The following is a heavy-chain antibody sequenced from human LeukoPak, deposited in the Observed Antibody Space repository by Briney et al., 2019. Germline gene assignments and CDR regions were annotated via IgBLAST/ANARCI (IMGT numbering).Heavy chain of an antibody. CDR1: GFTSSTAW. CDR2: MRQDGSEK. D-gene: IGHD3-10*01. J-gene: IGHJ4*02. V-gene: IGHV3-7*01. CDR3: AREGNNYYGSGSYFDY. Sequence: PGGSLRLSCAVSGFTSSTAWLTWVRQAPGKGLEWVADMRQDGSEKYYVDSVKGRFTISRDNAKNPLYLQMNSLRAEDTAVYYCAREGNNYYGSGSYFDYWGQGTLVTVSS.